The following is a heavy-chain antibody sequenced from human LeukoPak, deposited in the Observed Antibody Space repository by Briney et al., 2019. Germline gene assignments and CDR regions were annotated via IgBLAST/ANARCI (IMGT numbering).Heavy chain of an antibody. D-gene: IGHD3-10*01. V-gene: IGHV1-2*02. J-gene: IGHJ5*02. CDR2: INPNSGGT. CDR1: GYTFTGYY. CDR3: ARYYYYGSGSYRPDP. Sequence: ASVKVSCKASGYTFTGYYMHWVRQAPGQGLEWMGWINPNSGGTNYAQKFQGRVTMTRDTSISTAYMELTSLRSDDTAVYYCARYYYYGSGSYRPDPWGQGTLVTVSS.